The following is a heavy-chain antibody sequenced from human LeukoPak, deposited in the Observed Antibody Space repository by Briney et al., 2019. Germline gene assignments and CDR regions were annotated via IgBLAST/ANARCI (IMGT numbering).Heavy chain of an antibody. D-gene: IGHD2-8*01. CDR1: GYTLTELS. CDR3: ATVGGYCTNGVCKDPFDY. Sequence: ASVKVSCKVSGYTLTELSMHWVRQAPGKGLEWMGGFDPEDGETIYAQKFQGRVTMTEGTSTDTAYMELSSLRSEDTAVYYCATVGGYCTNGVCKDPFDYWGQGTLVTVSS. J-gene: IGHJ4*02. CDR2: FDPEDGET. V-gene: IGHV1-24*01.